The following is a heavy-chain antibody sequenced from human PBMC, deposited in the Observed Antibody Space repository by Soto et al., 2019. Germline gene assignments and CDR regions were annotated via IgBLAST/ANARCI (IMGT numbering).Heavy chain of an antibody. V-gene: IGHV1-18*04. CDR2: ISANSGDT. J-gene: IGHJ4*02. CDR1: GYNFAGSG. Sequence: ASVKVSCKASGYNFAGSGFNWVRQAPGQGLEWMGWISANSGDTNYAQNLQGRVTMTTDTSTSTAYMELRSLTSDDTAVYYCARAGASNWNYVSSSSWGQGTLVTVSS. CDR3: ARAGASNWNYVSSSS. D-gene: IGHD1-7*01.